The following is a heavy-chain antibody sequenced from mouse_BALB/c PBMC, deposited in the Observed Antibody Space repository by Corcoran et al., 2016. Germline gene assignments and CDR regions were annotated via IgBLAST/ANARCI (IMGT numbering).Heavy chain of an antibody. J-gene: IGHJ4*01. CDR1: GYSFTGYT. D-gene: IGHD2-4*01. CDR3: ARDKITPYAMDY. V-gene: IGHV1-18*01. Sequence: EVQLQQSEPKLVKPGASMQISCNASGYSFTGYTMNWVKQSHGKNLEWIGLINPYNGGTSFNQKFKGKSTLTVGKSSSTAYMELLSLTSEDSEVYYCARDKITPYAMDYWGQGTSVTVSS. CDR2: INPYNGGT.